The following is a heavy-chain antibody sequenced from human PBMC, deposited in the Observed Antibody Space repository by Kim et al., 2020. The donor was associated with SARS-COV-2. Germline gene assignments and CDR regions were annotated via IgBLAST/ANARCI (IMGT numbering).Heavy chain of an antibody. D-gene: IGHD6-19*01. CDR2: TT. CDR3: TRDRRGAGTD. J-gene: IGHJ4*02. V-gene: IGHV3-72*01. Sequence: TTDYATSVKGRFTISRDDSENSVYLQLNSLKTEDTAVYYCTRDRRGAGTDWGQGTLVTVSS.